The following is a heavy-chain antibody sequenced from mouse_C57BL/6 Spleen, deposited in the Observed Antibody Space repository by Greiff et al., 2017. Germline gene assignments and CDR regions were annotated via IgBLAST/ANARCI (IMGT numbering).Heavy chain of an antibody. D-gene: IGHD2-3*01. J-gene: IGHJ3*01. CDR1: GFTFSSYA. Sequence: DVMLVESGGGLVKPGGSLKLSCAASGFTFSSYAMSWVRQTPEKRLEWVATISDGGSYTYYPDNVKGRFTISRDNAKNNLYLQMSHLKSEDTAMYYCARVGDGYLAYWGQGTLVTVSA. V-gene: IGHV5-4*03. CDR2: ISDGGSYT. CDR3: ARVGDGYLAY.